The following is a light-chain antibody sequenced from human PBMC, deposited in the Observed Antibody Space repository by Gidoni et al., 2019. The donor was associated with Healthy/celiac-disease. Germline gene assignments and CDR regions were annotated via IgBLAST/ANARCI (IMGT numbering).Light chain of an antibody. J-gene: IGKJ3*01. CDR2: DAS. CDR1: QSVSSY. CDR3: QQRSNWPPQIT. Sequence: EIVLTQSPATLSLSPGERATLSCRASQSVSSYLAWYQQKPGQAPRLLIYDASNRATGIPARFSGSGSGTDVTLTISSLEPEDFAVYYCQQRSNWPPQITFGPGTKVEIK. V-gene: IGKV3-11*01.